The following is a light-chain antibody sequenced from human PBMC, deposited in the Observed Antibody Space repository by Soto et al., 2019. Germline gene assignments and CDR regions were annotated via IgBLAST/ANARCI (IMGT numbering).Light chain of an antibody. Sequence: DIQMTQSPSSVSASVGGRVTMTCRASQGINSWLAWYKQKPGKAPKLLIYAPSNLQSGVPSRFSGSGSGTDFTLTISSLQPEDFATYYCQQANSIPWTFGQGTKVDTK. CDR3: QQANSIPWT. CDR1: QGINSW. CDR2: APS. J-gene: IGKJ1*01. V-gene: IGKV1-12*01.